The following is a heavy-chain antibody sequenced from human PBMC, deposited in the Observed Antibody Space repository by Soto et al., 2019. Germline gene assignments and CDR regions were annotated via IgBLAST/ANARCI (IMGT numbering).Heavy chain of an antibody. J-gene: IGHJ5*02. CDR2: IYYSGST. CDR3: ARDSTELGWFDP. CDR1: GGSISSSSYY. D-gene: IGHD2-2*01. V-gene: IGHV4-39*02. Sequence: GSLRLSCTVSGGSISSSSYYWGWIRQPPGKGLEWIGSIYYSGSTYYNPSLKSRVTISVDTSKNQFSLKLSSVTAADTAVYYCARDSTELGWFDPWGQGTLVTVSS.